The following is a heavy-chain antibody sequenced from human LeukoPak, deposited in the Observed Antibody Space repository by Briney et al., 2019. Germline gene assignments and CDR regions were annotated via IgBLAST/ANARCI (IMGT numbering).Heavy chain of an antibody. CDR1: GFTFNNYA. Sequence: GGSLRLSCAASGFTFNNYAMTWVRQAPGKGLEWVSGISISGSSTYYADSVKGRFTISRDNSKNTLYLQMNSLRAEDTAVYYCAKDRRPTYYSDSSGYYFRDAFDIWGQGTMVTVSS. J-gene: IGHJ3*02. CDR2: ISISGSST. V-gene: IGHV3-23*01. D-gene: IGHD3-22*01. CDR3: AKDRRPTYYSDSSGYYFRDAFDI.